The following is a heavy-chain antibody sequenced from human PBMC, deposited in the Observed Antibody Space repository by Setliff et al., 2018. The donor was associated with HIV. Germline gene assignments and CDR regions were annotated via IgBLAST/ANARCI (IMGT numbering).Heavy chain of an antibody. Sequence: PSETLSLTCAVYGGSFSGYYWSWIRQPPGKGLEWIGEIIHTGSTNYNPSLKNTLYLQIDNLGAEDTAIYYCAKDPHNIYLFYFHYMDVWGKGTTVTVSS. CDR3: FHYMDV. CDR2: IIHTGST. J-gene: IGHJ6*03. D-gene: IGHD1-26*01. V-gene: IGHV4-34*12. CDR1: GGSFSGYY.